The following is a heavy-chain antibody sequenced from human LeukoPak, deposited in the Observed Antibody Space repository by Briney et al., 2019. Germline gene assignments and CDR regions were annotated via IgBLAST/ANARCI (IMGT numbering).Heavy chain of an antibody. CDR1: GFTFTSYA. Sequence: GGSLRLSCSASGFTFTSYAMHWVRQAPGKGLEYVSTINTNGGSTYYADSVKGRFTISRDNSENTLYLQMSSLRPEDTAVYYCLKSARHGTGTLGWGMDVWGQGTTVTVSS. J-gene: IGHJ6*02. D-gene: IGHD1-1*01. CDR3: LKSARHGTGTLGWGMDV. V-gene: IGHV3-64D*09. CDR2: INTNGGST.